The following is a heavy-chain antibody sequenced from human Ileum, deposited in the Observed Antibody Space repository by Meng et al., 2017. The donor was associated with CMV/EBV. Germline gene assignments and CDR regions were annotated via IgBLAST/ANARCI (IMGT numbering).Heavy chain of an antibody. D-gene: IGHD1-20*01. CDR2: IYYNGNT. CDR1: GGSINSNNYY. CDR3: ARDITGSHFDH. V-gene: IGHV4-39*07. Sequence: QAHLQESGPGLVKPSETLSLTCTVSGGSINSNNYYWGWIRQPPGKGLEWIGSIYYNGNTPYNPSLKSRVTISLDTSKNQFSLRLSSVTAADTAVYYCARDITGSHFDHWGQGVLVTVSS. J-gene: IGHJ4*02.